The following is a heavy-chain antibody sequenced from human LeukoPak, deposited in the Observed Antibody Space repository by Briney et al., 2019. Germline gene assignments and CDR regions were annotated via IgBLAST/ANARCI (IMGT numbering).Heavy chain of an antibody. CDR1: GFTFSSYS. CDR2: ISSSSSYI. D-gene: IGHD6-13*01. CDR3: ARDRAAAGTPFDY. V-gene: IGHV3-21*01. J-gene: IGHJ4*02. Sequence: GGSLRLSCAASGFTFSSYSMNWLRQAPGKGLEWVSSISSSSSYIYYADSVKGRFTISRDNAKNSLYLQMNSLRAEDTAVYYCARDRAAAGTPFDYWGQGTLVTVSS.